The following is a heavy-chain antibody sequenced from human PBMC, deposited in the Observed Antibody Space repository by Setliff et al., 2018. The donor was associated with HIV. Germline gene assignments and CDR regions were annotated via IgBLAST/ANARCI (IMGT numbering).Heavy chain of an antibody. D-gene: IGHD1-26*01. CDR2: ISPDGSAT. J-gene: IGHJ4*02. CDR1: GFTFNTYN. CDR3: VRDPIEGYPDYFDY. V-gene: IGHV3-7*03. Sequence: GGSLRLSCAASGFTFNTYNMNWVRQAPAKGLEWVANISPDGSATYYVDSVKGRFTISRDNSKNTLFLQMNSLRPEDTATYYCVRDPIEGYPDYFDYWGQGTLVTVSS.